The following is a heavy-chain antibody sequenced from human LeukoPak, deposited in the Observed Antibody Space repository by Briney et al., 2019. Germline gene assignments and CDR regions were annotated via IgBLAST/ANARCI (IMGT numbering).Heavy chain of an antibody. Sequence: SETLSLTCAVSGGSISSGGYSWSWIRQPPGKGLEWIGYVYYSGTTNYNPSLKSRVTISVDTSKKQFSLKVSSVTAADTAVYYCARDFAVDTAMVSPDAFDIWGQGTMVTVSS. V-gene: IGHV4-61*08. CDR3: ARDFAVDTAMVSPDAFDI. CDR1: GGSISSGGYS. CDR2: VYYSGTT. J-gene: IGHJ3*02. D-gene: IGHD5-18*01.